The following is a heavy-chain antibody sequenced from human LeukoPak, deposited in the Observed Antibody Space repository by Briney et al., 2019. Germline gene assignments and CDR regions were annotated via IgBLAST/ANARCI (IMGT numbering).Heavy chain of an antibody. D-gene: IGHD6-13*01. CDR3: ALIAAAGTGYFDY. CDR2: IYYSGST. J-gene: IGHJ4*02. CDR1: GGSISGSNYY. Sequence: SETLSLTCTVSGGSISGSNYYWGWIRQPPGKGLEWIGSIYYSGSTYYNPSLKSRVTISVDTSKNQFSLKLSSVTAADTAVYYCALIAAAGTGYFDYWGQGTLVTVSS. V-gene: IGHV4-39*07.